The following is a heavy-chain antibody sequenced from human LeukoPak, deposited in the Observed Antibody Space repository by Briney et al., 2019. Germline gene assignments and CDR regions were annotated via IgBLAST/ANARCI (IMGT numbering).Heavy chain of an antibody. CDR1: GSTFTSYG. Sequence: ASVKVSCKASGSTFTSYGISWVRQAPGQGLEWMGWISAYNGNTNYAQKLQGRVTMATDPSTSTAYRELRSLRSDDTAVYYCARLYSSGLYDVISPQNSLYYFDYWAQRTLVTVSS. D-gene: IGHD6-19*01. CDR3: ARLYSSGLYDVISPQNSLYYFDY. V-gene: IGHV1-18*01. CDR2: ISAYNGNT. J-gene: IGHJ4*02.